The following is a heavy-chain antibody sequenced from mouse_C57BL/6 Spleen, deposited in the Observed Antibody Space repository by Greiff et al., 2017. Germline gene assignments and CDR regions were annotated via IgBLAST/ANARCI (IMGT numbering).Heavy chain of an antibody. Sequence: EVKVEESGPGMVKPSQSLSLTCTVTGYSITSGYDWHWIRHFPGNKLEWMGYISYSGSTNYNPSLKSRISITHDTSKNHFFLKLNSVTTEDTATYYCARGGPYGAWFAYWGQGTLVTVSA. CDR2: ISYSGST. V-gene: IGHV3-1*01. CDR3: ARGGPYGAWFAY. D-gene: IGHD1-1*01. CDR1: GYSITSGYD. J-gene: IGHJ3*01.